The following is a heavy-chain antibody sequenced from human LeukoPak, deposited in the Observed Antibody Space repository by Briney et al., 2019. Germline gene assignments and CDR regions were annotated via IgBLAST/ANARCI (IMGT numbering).Heavy chain of an antibody. CDR2: ISAYNGNT. CDR3: ARFPAARPHYYYYMDV. Sequence: ASVKVSCKASGYTFITYNINWVRQAPGQGLEWMGWISAYNGNTNYAQKLQGSVTMTTDTSTSTAYMELRSLRSDDTAVYYCARFPAARPHYYYYMDVWGKGTTVTVSS. CDR1: GYTFITYN. D-gene: IGHD6-6*01. V-gene: IGHV1-18*01. J-gene: IGHJ6*03.